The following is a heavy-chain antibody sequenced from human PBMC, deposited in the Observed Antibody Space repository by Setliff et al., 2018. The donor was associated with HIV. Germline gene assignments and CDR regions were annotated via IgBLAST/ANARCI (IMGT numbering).Heavy chain of an antibody. CDR2: ISYDGSNK. Sequence: PGGSLRLSCAASGFIFSTYAMHWVRQAPGKGLEWVAVISYDGSNKYYADSVKGRFTISRDNSENTLYLQMDGLRAEDTAVYYCAKDKGGYNWNYFDYWGPGTQVTVSS. D-gene: IGHD1-20*01. CDR3: AKDKGGYNWNYFDY. V-gene: IGHV3-30*01. CDR1: GFIFSTYA. J-gene: IGHJ4*02.